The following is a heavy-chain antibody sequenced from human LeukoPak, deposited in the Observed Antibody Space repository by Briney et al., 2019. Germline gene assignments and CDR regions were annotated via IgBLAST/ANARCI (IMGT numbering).Heavy chain of an antibody. D-gene: IGHD6-19*01. CDR3: ARDPIAVAGRGYFDY. CDR2: IWYDGSDK. Sequence: GRSLRLSCAASGFTFSSYGMHWVRQAPGKGLEGVAVIWYDGSDKYYADSVKGRFTISRDNSKNTLYLQMNSLRAEDTAVYYCARDPIAVAGRGYFDYWGQGTLVTVSS. CDR1: GFTFSSYG. V-gene: IGHV3-33*01. J-gene: IGHJ4*02.